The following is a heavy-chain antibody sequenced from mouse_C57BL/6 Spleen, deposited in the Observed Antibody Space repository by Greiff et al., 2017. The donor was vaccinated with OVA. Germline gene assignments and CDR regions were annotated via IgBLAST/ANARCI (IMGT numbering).Heavy chain of an antibody. D-gene: IGHD1-1*01. Sequence: QVHVKQPGAELVKPGASVKMSCKASGYTFTSYWITWVKQRPGQGLEWIGDIYPGSGSTNYNEKFKSKATLTVDTSSSTAYMQLSSLTSEDSAVYYCARSPTTTNAMDYWGQGTSVTVSS. V-gene: IGHV1-55*01. CDR1: GYTFTSYW. CDR2: IYPGSGST. CDR3: ARSPTTTNAMDY. J-gene: IGHJ4*01.